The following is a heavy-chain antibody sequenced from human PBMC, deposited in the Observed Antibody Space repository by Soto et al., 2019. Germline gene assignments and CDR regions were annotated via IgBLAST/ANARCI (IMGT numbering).Heavy chain of an antibody. J-gene: IGHJ6*02. CDR1: GFTFSRYG. CDR3: ARDGYCVSTTCYFLPDV. V-gene: IGHV3-48*02. Sequence: PGESLKISCAASGFTFSRYGMNWVRQAPGKGLEWVAYISSSSSTIYYADSVKGRFTISRDNAKNSLYLQMNSLRDEDTAVYYCARDGYCVSTTCYFLPDVWGPGTTVTVSS. D-gene: IGHD2-2*03. CDR2: ISSSSSTI.